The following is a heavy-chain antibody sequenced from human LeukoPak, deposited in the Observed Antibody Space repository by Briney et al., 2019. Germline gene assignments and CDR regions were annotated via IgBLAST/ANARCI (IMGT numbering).Heavy chain of an antibody. Sequence: GESLKISCKASGYRFTSYWFGWVRQMPGKGREWRGIIYPGDSDTRYSPSFQGQVTISADTSISTAYLQWSSLKASDTAMYYCARHSGAAAGTSFDYWGQGTQVTVSS. CDR2: IYPGDSDT. J-gene: IGHJ4*02. CDR1: GYRFTSYW. V-gene: IGHV5-51*01. CDR3: ARHSGAAAGTSFDY. D-gene: IGHD6-13*01.